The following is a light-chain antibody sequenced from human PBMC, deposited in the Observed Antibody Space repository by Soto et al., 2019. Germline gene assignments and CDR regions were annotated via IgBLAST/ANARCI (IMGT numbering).Light chain of an antibody. J-gene: IGKJ4*01. CDR3: QQYYNWALT. CDR1: QSFSSN. Sequence: ELVMTQSPATLSVSPGERATLSCRASQSFSSNVAWYQQKPGQAPRLLIYGTSTRVTDIPTSFSGSGSGTEFTLTISTLQSEDFAVYYCQQYYNWALTFGGGTKMETK. V-gene: IGKV3-15*01. CDR2: GTS.